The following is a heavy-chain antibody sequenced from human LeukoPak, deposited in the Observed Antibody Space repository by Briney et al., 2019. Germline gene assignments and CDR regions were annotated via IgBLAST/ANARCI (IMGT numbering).Heavy chain of an antibody. CDR1: GGSISSYY. Sequence: SETLFLTCTVSGGSISSYYGSWIRQPPGKGLVWIGYIYYSGRTNHNPSLKRRVTISVDTSKNQFSLKLRSVTAADTAVYYCARTQEYGDGAFEIWGQGTMVTVSS. D-gene: IGHD4-17*01. CDR3: ARTQEYGDGAFEI. J-gene: IGHJ3*02. CDR2: IYYSGRT. V-gene: IGHV4-59*08.